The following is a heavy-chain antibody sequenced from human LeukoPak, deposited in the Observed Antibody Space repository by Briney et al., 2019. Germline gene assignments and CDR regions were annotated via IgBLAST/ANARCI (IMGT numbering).Heavy chain of an antibody. CDR2: ISSSSSYI. D-gene: IGHD5-24*01. CDR1: GFTISSYS. V-gene: IGHV3-21*01. CDR3: TRVGYIDEGIDY. J-gene: IGHJ4*02. Sequence: GGSLRLSCAASGFTISSYSMNWVRQAPGKGLEWVSSISSSSSYIYYADSVEGRFTISRDNPKNSLYLQMNSLRAEDTAIYYCTRVGYIDEGIDYWGQGTLVTVSS.